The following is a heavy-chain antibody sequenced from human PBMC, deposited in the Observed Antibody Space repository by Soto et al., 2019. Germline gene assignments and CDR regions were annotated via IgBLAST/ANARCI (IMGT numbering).Heavy chain of an antibody. CDR2: IYQSGST. CDR3: ARRYFYENQGVFDV. CDR1: GGPINSSNW. Sequence: QVRLQGSGPGLVAPSGTLYLTCAVSGGPINSSNWWSWVRQSPGKGLEWMGEIYQSGSTKYNPSFRSRFTVSIDKPKSQFSLKLTSVTAADSAVYYCARRYFYENQGVFDVWDQGTKVTVSS. V-gene: IGHV4-4*02. D-gene: IGHD3-22*01. J-gene: IGHJ3*01.